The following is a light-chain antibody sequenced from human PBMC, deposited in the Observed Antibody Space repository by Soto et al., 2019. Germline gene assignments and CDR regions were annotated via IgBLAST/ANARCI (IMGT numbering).Light chain of an antibody. V-gene: IGKV3-20*01. CDR2: GTS. Sequence: IVLTQSPGTLSLSPGDRATLFCRASQSVGTLDLAWYQQKPGQAPRLLISGTSTRATGIPDRFSGSASGTDFTLTISRLEHEDFAVYYCQQYGTSPRTFGQGTKV. CDR1: QSVGTLD. J-gene: IGKJ1*01. CDR3: QQYGTSPRT.